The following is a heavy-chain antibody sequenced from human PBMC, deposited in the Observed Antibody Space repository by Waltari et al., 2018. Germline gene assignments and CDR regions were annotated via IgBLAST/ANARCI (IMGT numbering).Heavy chain of an antibody. CDR2: INHNNGGT. CDR3: ARRKDGSSWGYDY. Sequence: QVQIVQSGAEVKEPGASVKVSCKASAYTLTGYYIHWVRQAPGQGLEWMGWINHNNGGTKYSQNFQGRVTMTRDTSISTAYMELSSLTSDDTAVYYCARRKDGSSWGYDYWGQGTLVTVSS. CDR1: AYTLTGYY. J-gene: IGHJ4*02. V-gene: IGHV1-2*02. D-gene: IGHD6-6*01.